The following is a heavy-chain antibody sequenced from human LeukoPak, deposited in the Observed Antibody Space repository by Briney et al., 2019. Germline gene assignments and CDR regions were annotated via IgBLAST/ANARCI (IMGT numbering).Heavy chain of an antibody. V-gene: IGHV3-30*18. J-gene: IGHJ6*02. CDR1: GFTFSSYG. D-gene: IGHD6-19*01. CDR3: AKGIAVAGSYHYGMDV. Sequence: GGSLRLSCAASGFTFSSYGMHWVRQAPGKGLEWVAAISYDETTKYNVDSVKGRFTISRDNAKNTLYLQMNSLRAEDTAVYHCAKGIAVAGSYHYGMDVWGQGTMVTVS. CDR2: ISYDETTK.